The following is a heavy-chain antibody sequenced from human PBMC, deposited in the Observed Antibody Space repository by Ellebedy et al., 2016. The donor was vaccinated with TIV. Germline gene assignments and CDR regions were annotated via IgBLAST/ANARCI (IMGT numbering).Heavy chain of an antibody. CDR2: ISQNGNT. V-gene: IGHV4-34*01. Sequence: MPGGSLRLSCSVDGGSFSGYYWSWIRQSPGTGLEWIAEISQNGNTNYNPSLKSRVTISVDTSKKQFSLNLRSVTAADTALYYCARGRKHELVPRWFFDLWGRGTLVTVSS. D-gene: IGHD1-1*01. J-gene: IGHJ2*01. CDR3: ARGRKHELVPRWFFDL. CDR1: GGSFSGYY.